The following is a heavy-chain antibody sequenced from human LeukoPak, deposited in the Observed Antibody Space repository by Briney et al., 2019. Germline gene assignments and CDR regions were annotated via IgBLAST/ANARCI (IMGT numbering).Heavy chain of an antibody. CDR3: ARQYCSSTSCYSYDDY. J-gene: IGHJ4*02. D-gene: IGHD2-2*01. CDR2: ISYDGSNK. CDR1: GFTFSSYA. V-gene: IGHV3-30-3*01. Sequence: GGSLRLSGAASGFTFSSYAMHWVRQAPGKGLEWVAVISYDGSNKYYADSVKGRFTISRDNSKNTLYLQMNSLRAEDTAVYYCARQYCSSTSCYSYDDYWGQGTLVTVSS.